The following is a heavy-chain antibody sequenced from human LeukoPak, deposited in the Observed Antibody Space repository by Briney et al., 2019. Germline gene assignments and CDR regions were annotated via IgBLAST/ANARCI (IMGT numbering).Heavy chain of an antibody. CDR2: IKQDGSEK. D-gene: IGHD4-11*01. CDR1: GFTFSDYY. J-gene: IGHJ5*02. Sequence: GGSLILSCAASGFTFSDYYMSWVRQAPGKGLEWVANIKQDGSEKYYVDSVKGRFTISRDNAKNSLYLQMNSLRAEDTAVYYCARVDYSAEFDLWGQGTLVTVSS. CDR3: ARVDYSAEFDL. V-gene: IGHV3-7*01.